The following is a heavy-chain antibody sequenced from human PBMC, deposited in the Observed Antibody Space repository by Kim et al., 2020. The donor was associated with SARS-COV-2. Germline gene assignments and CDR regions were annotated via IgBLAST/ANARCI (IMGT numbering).Heavy chain of an antibody. CDR1: GFTFSSYA. D-gene: IGHD3-22*01. V-gene: IGHV3-23*01. CDR2: ISGSGGST. Sequence: GGSLRLSCAASGFTFSSYAMSWVRQAPGKGLEWVSAISGSGGSTYYADSVKGRFTISRDNSKNTLYLQMNSLRAEDTAVYYCAKGPLSRAYYDSSGYSPFDYWGQGTLVTVSS. CDR3: AKGPLSRAYYDSSGYSPFDY. J-gene: IGHJ4*02.